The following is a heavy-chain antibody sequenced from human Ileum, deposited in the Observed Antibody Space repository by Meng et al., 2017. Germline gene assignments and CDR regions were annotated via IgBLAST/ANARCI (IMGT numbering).Heavy chain of an antibody. V-gene: IGHV4-4*02. D-gene: IGHD3-10*01. Sequence: QLQLQAAGPGLVKPSGTLSLTCAVSGGSISSRILWSWVRQPPEKGLEWIGEIHHSGTTNYSPSLKSRLTISVDKSKNQFSLKLQSVTAADTSVYFCARGVVSGSHYNTYWGQGILVTVSS. J-gene: IGHJ4*02. CDR2: IHHSGTT. CDR3: ARGVVSGSHYNTY. CDR1: GGSISSRIL.